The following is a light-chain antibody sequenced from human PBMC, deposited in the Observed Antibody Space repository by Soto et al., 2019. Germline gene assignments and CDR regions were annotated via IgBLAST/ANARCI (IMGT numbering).Light chain of an antibody. Sequence: EIVLTQSPGTLSLSPGERATLSCRASQSVSSSYLAWYQQKPGQAPRLLIYGASSRAAGIQARFSGSGFGTDFTLTISRLEPEDFAVYYCQQYGSSSWTFGQGTKVDIK. J-gene: IGKJ1*01. CDR3: QQYGSSSWT. V-gene: IGKV3-20*01. CDR2: GAS. CDR1: QSVSSSY.